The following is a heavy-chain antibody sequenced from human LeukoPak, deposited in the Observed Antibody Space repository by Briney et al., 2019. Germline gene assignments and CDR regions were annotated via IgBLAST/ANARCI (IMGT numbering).Heavy chain of an antibody. Sequence: ASVKVSCKASGGTFSSYAISWVRQAPGQGLEWVGGIIPIFGTANYAQKFQGRVTITADESTSTAYMELSSLRSEDTAVYYCARARALFYGDYGHAFDIWGQGTMVTVSS. CDR1: GGTFSSYA. V-gene: IGHV1-69*13. CDR3: ARARALFYGDYGHAFDI. D-gene: IGHD4-17*01. J-gene: IGHJ3*02. CDR2: IIPIFGTA.